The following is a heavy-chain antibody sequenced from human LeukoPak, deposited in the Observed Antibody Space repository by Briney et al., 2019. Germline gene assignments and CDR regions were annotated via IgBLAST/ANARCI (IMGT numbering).Heavy chain of an antibody. V-gene: IGHV3-21*04. D-gene: IGHD3-10*01. CDR2: ITKSSTYV. CDR3: ARGSGVHV. J-gene: IGHJ4*02. Sequence: GGSLRLSCEASGFTFRTHSMSWVRQAPGKGLEWVSAITKSSTYVYYADSVKGRFTISRDNANNSLFLQMNNLGVDDTGVYYCARGSGVHVWGQGTLVLVSS. CDR1: GFTFRTHS.